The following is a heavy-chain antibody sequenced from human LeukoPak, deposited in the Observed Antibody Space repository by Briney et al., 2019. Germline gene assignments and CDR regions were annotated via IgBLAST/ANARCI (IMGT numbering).Heavy chain of an antibody. V-gene: IGHV3-53*04. CDR1: GITVRSNF. CDR3: ARVSPHYGDYRHAFDI. Sequence: GSPQLSWAASGITVRSNFMSGGRQAPGEGEEWGSVICSGGSTYYADSVKGRFTISRHNSKNTLYPQMNSLRAEDTAVYYCARVSPHYGDYRHAFDIWGQGPMVTVSS. CDR2: ICSGGST. J-gene: IGHJ3*02. D-gene: IGHD4-17*01.